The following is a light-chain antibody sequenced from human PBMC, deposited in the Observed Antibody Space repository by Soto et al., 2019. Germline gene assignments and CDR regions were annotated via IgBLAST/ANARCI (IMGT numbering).Light chain of an antibody. CDR1: QRVSSNW. V-gene: IGKV3-20*01. J-gene: IGKJ1*01. CDR3: QRYDGSSWT. Sequence: EIVLTQAPGTVSLSPGERATLSCRASQRVSSNWLAWYQQKPGQAPRLLISGASNRAAGTPDRFSGSGSGTDFTLTISRLEPEDFAVYYSQRYDGSSWTFGQGTKVEIK. CDR2: GAS.